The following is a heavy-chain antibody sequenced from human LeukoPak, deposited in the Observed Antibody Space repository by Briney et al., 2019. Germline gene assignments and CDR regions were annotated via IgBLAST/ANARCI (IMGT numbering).Heavy chain of an antibody. Sequence: GGSLRLSCAASGFTLSSYWMSWVRQAPGKGLEWVANIKQDESKRYYVDSVKGRFTISRDNAKSSLYLQINSLRAEDTAVYYCAREASLYCSGNDCYWAFDRWGQGTLVTVSS. CDR1: GFTLSSYW. D-gene: IGHD2-21*02. CDR2: IKQDESKR. CDR3: AREASLYCSGNDCYWAFDR. J-gene: IGHJ5*02. V-gene: IGHV3-7*01.